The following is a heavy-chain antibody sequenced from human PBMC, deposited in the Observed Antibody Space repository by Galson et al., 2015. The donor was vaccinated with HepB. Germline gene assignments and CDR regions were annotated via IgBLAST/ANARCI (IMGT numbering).Heavy chain of an antibody. J-gene: IGHJ5*02. CDR3: ARAGAVVVPAAMGWFDP. CDR2: ISYDGSNK. Sequence: SLRLSCAASGFTFSSYAMHWVRQAPGKGLEWVAVISYDGSNKYYADSVKGRFTISRDNSKNTLYLQMNSLRAEDTAVYYCARAGAVVVPAAMGWFDPWGQGTLVTVSS. D-gene: IGHD2-2*01. V-gene: IGHV3-30-3*01. CDR1: GFTFSSYA.